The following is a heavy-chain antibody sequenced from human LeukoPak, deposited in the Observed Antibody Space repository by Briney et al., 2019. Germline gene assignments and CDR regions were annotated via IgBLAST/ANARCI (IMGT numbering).Heavy chain of an antibody. V-gene: IGHV3-21*04. Sequence: GGSLRLSCAASGFTFSSYSMNWVRQAPGKGLEWVSSISSSSSYIYYADSVKGRFTISRDNSKNTLYLQMNSLRAEDTAVYYCAKGPSITMIVGYFDYWGQGTLVTVSS. CDR3: AKGPSITMIVGYFDY. J-gene: IGHJ4*02. CDR2: ISSSSSYI. CDR1: GFTFSSYS. D-gene: IGHD3-22*01.